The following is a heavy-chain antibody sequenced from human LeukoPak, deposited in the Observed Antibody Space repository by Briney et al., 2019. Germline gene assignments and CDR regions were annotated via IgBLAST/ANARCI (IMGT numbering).Heavy chain of an antibody. CDR2: IYYSGST. CDR3: ARGSSYYDSSGYHDY. V-gene: IGHV4-31*03. D-gene: IGHD3-22*01. Sequence: KPSETLSLTCTVSGVSISSGGYYWSWIRQHPGKGLERIGYIYYSGSTYYNPSLKSRVTISVDTSKNQFSLKLSSVTAADTAVYYCARGSSYYDSSGYHDYWGQGTLVTVSS. J-gene: IGHJ4*02. CDR1: GVSISSGGYY.